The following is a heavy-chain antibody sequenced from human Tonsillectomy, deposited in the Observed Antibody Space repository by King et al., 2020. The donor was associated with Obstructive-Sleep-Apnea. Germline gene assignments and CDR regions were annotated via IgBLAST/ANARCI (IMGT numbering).Heavy chain of an antibody. D-gene: IGHD6-13*01. CDR1: GGSISSASYY. CDR2: IFYSGST. CDR3: ARSARSITAAVTFDY. J-gene: IGHJ4*02. Sequence: VQLQESGPGLVKPSQTLSLTCTVSGGSISSASYYWSWIRQHPGKGLEWIGDIFYSGSTYSNPPLKSRATISVETSKNQFSLKLSSVTAADTAVYYCARSARSITAAVTFDYWGQGTLVTVSS. V-gene: IGHV4-31*03.